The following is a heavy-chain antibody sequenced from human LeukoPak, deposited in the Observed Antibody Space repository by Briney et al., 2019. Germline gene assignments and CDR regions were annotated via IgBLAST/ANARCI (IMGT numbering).Heavy chain of an antibody. CDR2: IYYSGST. D-gene: IGHD3-9*01. V-gene: IGHV4-59*01. CDR3: AREGDILTGYYGSWFDP. CDR1: GGSISSYY. J-gene: IGHJ5*02. Sequence: SETLSLTCTVSGGSISSYYWSWIRQPPGKGLEWIGYIYYSGSTNCNPSLKSRVTISVDTSKNQFSLKLSSVTAADTAVYYCAREGDILTGYYGSWFDPWGQGTLVTVSS.